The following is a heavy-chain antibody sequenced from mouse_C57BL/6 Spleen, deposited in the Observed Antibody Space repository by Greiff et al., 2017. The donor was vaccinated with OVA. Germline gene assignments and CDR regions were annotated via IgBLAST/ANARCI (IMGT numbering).Heavy chain of an antibody. Sequence: VQLQQSGPELVKPGASVKISCKASGYAFSSSWMNWVKQRPGKGLEWIGRIYPGDGDTNYNGKFKGKATLTADKSSSTAYMQLSSLTSEDSAVYFCAREEGLYWGQGTTLTVSS. CDR2: IYPGDGDT. CDR1: GYAFSSSW. V-gene: IGHV1-82*01. J-gene: IGHJ2*01. D-gene: IGHD2-12*01. CDR3: AREEGLY.